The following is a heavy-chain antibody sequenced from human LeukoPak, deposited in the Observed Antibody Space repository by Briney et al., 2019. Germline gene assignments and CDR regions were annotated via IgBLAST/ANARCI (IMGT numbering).Heavy chain of an antibody. Sequence: GGSLRLSCAASRFTFSSYAMSWVRQAPGKGPEWVSAISGSGGSTYYADSVRGRFTISRDNSKNTLYLQMNSLRAEDTALYYCAKDAVGGTAYYFDCWGQGTLVSVSS. CDR2: ISGSGGST. D-gene: IGHD1-26*01. V-gene: IGHV3-23*01. CDR1: RFTFSSYA. J-gene: IGHJ4*02. CDR3: AKDAVGGTAYYFDC.